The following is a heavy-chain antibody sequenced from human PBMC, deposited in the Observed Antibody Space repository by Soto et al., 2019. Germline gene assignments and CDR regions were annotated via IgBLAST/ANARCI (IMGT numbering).Heavy chain of an antibody. V-gene: IGHV4-34*01. CDR2: INHSGST. J-gene: IGHJ4*02. D-gene: IGHD6-19*01. Sequence: PSETLSLTCAVYGGSFSGYYWSWIRQPPGKGLEWIGEINHSGSTNYNPSLKSRVTISVDTSKNQFSLKLSSVTAADTAVYYCARKYSSGWYHFDYWGQGTPVTVSS. CDR1: GGSFSGYY. CDR3: ARKYSSGWYHFDY.